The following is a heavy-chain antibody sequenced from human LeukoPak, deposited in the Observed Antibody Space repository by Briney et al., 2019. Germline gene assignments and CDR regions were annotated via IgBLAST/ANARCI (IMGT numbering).Heavy chain of an antibody. Sequence: SGTLSLTCNVSGCSISRHYWTWIRQPPGKGLEWIGNILYSGKTHYNPSLKSRVTISVDTSKNQFSLKLSSVTAADTAVYYCARGNYSSGWYWHDYYYYYMDVWGKGTTVTVSS. CDR1: GCSISRHY. CDR3: ARGNYSSGWYWHDYYYYYMDV. V-gene: IGHV4-59*11. J-gene: IGHJ6*03. CDR2: ILYSGKT. D-gene: IGHD6-19*01.